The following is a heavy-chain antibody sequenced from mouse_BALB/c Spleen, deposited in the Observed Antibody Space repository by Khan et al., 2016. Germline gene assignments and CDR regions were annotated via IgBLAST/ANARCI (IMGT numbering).Heavy chain of an antibody. J-gene: IGHJ2*01. Sequence: QIPLVQSGPELKKPGETVKISCKASGYTFTNYGMNWVKQAPGKGLKWLGWINTNTGEPTYAEEFKGRFAFSLATSASTAYLEINNLKNEDTATYFCAREDYYGSGFFDYWGQGTTLTVSS. CDR2: INTNTGEP. D-gene: IGHD1-1*01. CDR3: AREDYYGSGFFDY. V-gene: IGHV9-3*02. CDR1: GYTFTNYG.